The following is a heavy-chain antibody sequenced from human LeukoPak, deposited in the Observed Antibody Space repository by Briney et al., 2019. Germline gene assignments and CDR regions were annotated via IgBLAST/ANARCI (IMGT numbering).Heavy chain of an antibody. CDR1: RYTFNGYY. CDR2: VNPNIGGT. J-gene: IGHJ5*02. CDR3: ARVLGGYSVYDSFWDPVWFVP. D-gene: IGHD5/OR15-5a*01. V-gene: IGHV1-2*02. Sequence: SSVKVSCKASRYTFNGYYLHWVRQAPAQGLEWMGWVNPNIGGTNYAQKFQGRVNMTRDTSISTAYMALSRLRADDTAVYYCARVLGGYSVYDSFWDPVWFVPGGEEPVVSV.